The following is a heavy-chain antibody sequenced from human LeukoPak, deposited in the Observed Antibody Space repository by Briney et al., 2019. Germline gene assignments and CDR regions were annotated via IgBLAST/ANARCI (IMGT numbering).Heavy chain of an antibody. J-gene: IGHJ6*04. V-gene: IGHV3-53*01. CDR1: GFPVNRNY. Sequence: TGGSLRLSCSASGFPVNRNYMSWVRQAPGKGLEWVSVLNSGGSTYYADSVKGRFTISRDNSKNTLYLQMNSLRAEDTAVYYCARAHYALDVWGKGTTVTVSS. D-gene: IGHD4-17*01. CDR3: ARAHYALDV. CDR2: LNSGGST.